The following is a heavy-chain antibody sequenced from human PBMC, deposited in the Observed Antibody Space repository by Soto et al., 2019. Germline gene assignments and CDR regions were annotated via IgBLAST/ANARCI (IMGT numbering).Heavy chain of an antibody. Sequence: GGSLRLSCVGSGFTFGNYAMSWVRQAPGKGLEWVSSITGIDGRTYYADSVKGRFTISRDNPKNTLYLQMYNLRAEDTAMFYCAKDRGPYCSGGICYPPSWFDPWGQGTQVTVSS. CDR3: AKDRGPYCSGGICYPPSWFDP. J-gene: IGHJ5*02. D-gene: IGHD2-15*01. V-gene: IGHV3-23*01. CDR1: GFTFGNYA. CDR2: ITGIDGRT.